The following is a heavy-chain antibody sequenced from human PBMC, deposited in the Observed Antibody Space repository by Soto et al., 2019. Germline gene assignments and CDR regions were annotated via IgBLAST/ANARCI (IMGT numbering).Heavy chain of an antibody. CDR2: ISYDGSNK. J-gene: IGHJ4*02. CDR1: GFTFSSYG. V-gene: IGHV3-30*18. CDR3: AKDNSSGYIDY. Sequence: GGSLRLSCAASGFTFSSYGMHWVRQAPGKGLEWVAVISYDGSNKYYADSVKGRFTISRDNSKNTLYLQMNSLRAEDTAVYYCAKDNSSGYIDYWGQGTLVTVYS. D-gene: IGHD3-22*01.